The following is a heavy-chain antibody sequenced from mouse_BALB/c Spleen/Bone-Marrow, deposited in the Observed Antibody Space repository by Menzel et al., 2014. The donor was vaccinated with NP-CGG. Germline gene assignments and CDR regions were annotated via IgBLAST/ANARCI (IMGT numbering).Heavy chain of an antibody. Sequence: VQLQQSGAELVKPGASMKMSCKASGYTFTSYNLHWIRQTPGQGLEWIGAIYPGNGDTSYNQRLKGKATLTTDKSSNTAYMQLSSLTSEDSAVYYCAREGRSHFDHWGQGSTLTVSS. CDR1: GYTFTSYN. J-gene: IGHJ2*01. CDR3: AREGRSHFDH. CDR2: IYPGNGDT. V-gene: IGHV1-12*01.